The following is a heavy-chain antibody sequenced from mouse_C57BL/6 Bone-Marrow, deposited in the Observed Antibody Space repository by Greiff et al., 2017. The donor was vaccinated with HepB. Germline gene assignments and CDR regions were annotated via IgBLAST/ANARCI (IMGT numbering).Heavy chain of an antibody. J-gene: IGHJ2*01. V-gene: IGHV1-22*01. D-gene: IGHD1-1*01. CDR1: GYTFTDYN. CDR3: ASGTYYYGSYYFDY. CDR2: INPNNGGT. Sequence: VQLKQSGPELVKPGASVKMSCKASGYTFTDYNMHWVKQSHGKSLEWIGYINPNNGGTSYNQKFKGKATLTVNKSSSTAYMELRSLTSEDSAVYYCASGTYYYGSYYFDYWGQGTTLTVSS.